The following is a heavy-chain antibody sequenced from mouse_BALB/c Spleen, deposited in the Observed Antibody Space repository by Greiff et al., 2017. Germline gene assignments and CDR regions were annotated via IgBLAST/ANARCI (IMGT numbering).Heavy chain of an antibody. V-gene: IGHV1S81*02. CDR3: AREGRRDYYAMDY. CDR2: INPSNGRT. CDR1: GYTFTSYW. Sequence: QVHVKQPGAELVKPGASVKLSCKASGYTFTSYWMHWVKQRPGQGLEWIGEINPSNGRTNYNEKFKSKATLTVDKSSSTAYMQLSSLTSEDSAVYYCAREGRRDYYAMDYWGQGTSVTVSS. J-gene: IGHJ4*01.